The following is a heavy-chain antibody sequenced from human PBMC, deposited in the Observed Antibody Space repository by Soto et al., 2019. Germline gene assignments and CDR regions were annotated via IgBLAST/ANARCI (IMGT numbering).Heavy chain of an antibody. CDR1: GGSISTYY. CDR3: ARAPGIIGTTDYFEY. J-gene: IGHJ4*02. Sequence: TLSLTCTVSGGSISTYYWNWIRQSPGNKLEWIVYIYYSGSTNYNPSLKSRVTMSVDTSKNEFSLKLSSVTAADTAVYYCARAPGIIGTTDYFEYWGQGTPVTVSS. D-gene: IGHD1-7*01. CDR2: IYYSGST. V-gene: IGHV4-59*01.